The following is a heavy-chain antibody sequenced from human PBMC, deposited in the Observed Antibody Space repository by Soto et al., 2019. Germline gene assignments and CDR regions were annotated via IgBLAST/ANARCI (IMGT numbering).Heavy chain of an antibody. CDR2: IWYDGSNK. CDR3: ASTMVRGAHPPYYYGMDV. V-gene: IGHV3-33*01. Sequence: HPGGSLRLSCAASGFTFSSYGMHWVRQAPGKGLEWVAVIWYDGSNKYYADSVKGRFTISRDNSKNTLYLQMNSLRAEDTAVYYCASTMVRGAHPPYYYGMDVWGQGTTVTVSS. CDR1: GFTFSSYG. D-gene: IGHD3-10*01. J-gene: IGHJ6*02.